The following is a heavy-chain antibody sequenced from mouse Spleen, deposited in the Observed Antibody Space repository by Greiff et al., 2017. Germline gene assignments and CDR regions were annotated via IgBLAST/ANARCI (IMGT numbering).Heavy chain of an antibody. Sequence: VQLQQPGAELVRPGTSVKLSCKASGYTFTSYWMHWVKQRPGQGLEWIGVIDPSDSYTNYNQKFKGKATLTVDTSSSTAYMQLSSLTSEDSAVYYCARTWDYFDYWGQGTTLTVSS. V-gene: IGHV1-59*01. CDR3: ARTWDYFDY. CDR1: GYTFTSYW. J-gene: IGHJ2*01. D-gene: IGHD4-1*01. CDR2: IDPSDSYT.